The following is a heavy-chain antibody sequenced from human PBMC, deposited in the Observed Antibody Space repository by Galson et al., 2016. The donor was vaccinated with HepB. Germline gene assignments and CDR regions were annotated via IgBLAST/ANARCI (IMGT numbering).Heavy chain of an antibody. CDR1: GFSFEDYA. V-gene: IGHV3-9*01. J-gene: IGHJ6*02. D-gene: IGHD4-11*01. CDR3: AKDSRHNSIYGMDV. Sequence: SLRLSCAASGFSFEDYAMHWVRQAPGKGLEWVSGISWTGGSIAYADSVKGRFTISRDNAKNSLYLQMNNLRPEDTALYYCAKDSRHNSIYGMDVWGQGTTVSVSS. CDR2: ISWTGGSI.